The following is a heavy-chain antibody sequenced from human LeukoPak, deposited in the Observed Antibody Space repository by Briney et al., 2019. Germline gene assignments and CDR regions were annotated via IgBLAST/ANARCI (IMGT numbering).Heavy chain of an antibody. CDR1: GYTFTAYW. J-gene: IGHJ3*02. D-gene: IGHD1-26*01. CDR3: GRHQHSGSYGAFDI. V-gene: IGHV5-51*01. Sequence: RGESLKISCQGSGYTFTAYWIGWVRQMPGKGLEWVGIIHPGESDTRYRPSFQGQVTISDDKSITTAYLQWSSLKASDTAMYYCGRHQHSGSYGAFDIWGQGTMVTVSS. CDR2: IHPGESDT.